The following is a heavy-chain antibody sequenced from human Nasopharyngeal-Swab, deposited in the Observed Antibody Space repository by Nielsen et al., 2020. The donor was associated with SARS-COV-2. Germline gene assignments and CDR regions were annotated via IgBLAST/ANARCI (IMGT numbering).Heavy chain of an antibody. CDR2: ITSDGTTT. V-gene: IGHV3-74*01. CDR3: ARSYWGAEDV. CDR1: GFTFNNYW. J-gene: IGHJ6*04. Sequence: GGSLRLSCTAYGFTFNNYWMDWVRQVPGKGLAWVSHITSDGTTTSYSDSVKGRFTTSRDNLKDTLYLQMNSLRAEDTAVYYCARSYWGAEDVWGKGTTVTVSS. D-gene: IGHD7-27*01.